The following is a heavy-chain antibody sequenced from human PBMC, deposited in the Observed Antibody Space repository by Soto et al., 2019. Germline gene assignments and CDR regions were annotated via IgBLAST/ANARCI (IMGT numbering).Heavy chain of an antibody. CDR1: GGSISSGGYS. Sequence: SETLSLTCAVSGGSISSGGYSWSWIRQPPGKGLEWIGYIYNSGSTYYNPSLKSRVTISVDRSKNQFSLKLSSVTAADTAVYYCARGRYCSSPSCSYDFDIWGQGTMVTV. V-gene: IGHV4-30-2*01. J-gene: IGHJ3*02. CDR3: ARGRYCSSPSCSYDFDI. D-gene: IGHD2-2*01. CDR2: IYNSGST.